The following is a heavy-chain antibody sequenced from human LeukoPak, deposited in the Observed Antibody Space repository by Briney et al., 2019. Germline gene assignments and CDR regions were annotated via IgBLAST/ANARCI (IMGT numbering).Heavy chain of an antibody. CDR3: ARGSEYSGTPGAFDI. J-gene: IGHJ3*02. D-gene: IGHD1-26*01. Sequence: GGSLRLSCAASGFTFSSYSMNWVRRAPGKGLEWVSSISSSSSYIYYADSVKGRFTISRDNAKNSLYLQMNSLRAEDTAVYYCARGSEYSGTPGAFDIWGQGTMVTVSS. CDR1: GFTFSSYS. CDR2: ISSSSSYI. V-gene: IGHV3-21*01.